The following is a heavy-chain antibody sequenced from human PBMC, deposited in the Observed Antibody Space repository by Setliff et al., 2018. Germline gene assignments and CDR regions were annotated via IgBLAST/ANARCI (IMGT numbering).Heavy chain of an antibody. CDR2: INHSGST. V-gene: IGHV4-34*01. CDR3: RYWSGYYNNDY. CDR1: GGSFTNYY. D-gene: IGHD3-3*01. J-gene: IGHJ4*02. Sequence: PSETLSLTCTVYGGSFTNYYWGWIHQSPGKGLEWIGEINHSGSTNYNPSLKSRLTISVDASTNQFSLKLYSVTAADTAVYYCRYWSGYYNNDYWGQGTLVTVSS.